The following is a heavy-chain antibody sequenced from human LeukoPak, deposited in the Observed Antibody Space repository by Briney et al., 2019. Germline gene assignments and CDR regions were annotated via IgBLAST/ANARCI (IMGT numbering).Heavy chain of an antibody. J-gene: IGHJ4*02. V-gene: IGHV3-7*01. D-gene: IGHD5-18*01. Sequence: GGSLRLSCAGSGFTFSKYWMTWVRQAPGKGLECMANIKPDGSQENYVDSAKGRFTISRDNAKESVFLQMNSLRVEDTAVYYCVRVGFSDEGFDHWGQGTLVTVSS. CDR2: IKPDGSQE. CDR3: VRVGFSDEGFDH. CDR1: GFTFSKYW.